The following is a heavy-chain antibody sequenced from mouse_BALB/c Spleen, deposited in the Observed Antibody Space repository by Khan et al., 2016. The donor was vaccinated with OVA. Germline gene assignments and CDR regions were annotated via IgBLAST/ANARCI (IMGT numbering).Heavy chain of an antibody. Sequence: VELVESGAELARPGASVKMSCKASGYTFTSYTIHWIKKRPGQGLEWIGYINPSNDYTNYNQKFTDKATLTTDKSSTTAYLRLSSLTSDDSAVYNCVRDGAYHRNDGWFAYWGQGTLVTVSA. V-gene: IGHV1-4*01. D-gene: IGHD2-14*01. CDR3: VRDGAYHRNDGWFAY. CDR2: INPSNDYT. CDR1: GYTFTSYT. J-gene: IGHJ3*01.